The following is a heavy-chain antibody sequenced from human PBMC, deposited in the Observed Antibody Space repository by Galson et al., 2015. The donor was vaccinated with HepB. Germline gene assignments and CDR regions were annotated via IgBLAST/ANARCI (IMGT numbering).Heavy chain of an antibody. CDR3: VRIGPAAVDS. CDR1: GFSLNSREPR. V-gene: IGHV2-70*04. CDR2: IEWDNKK. Sequence: KPTQTLTLTCTFSGFSLNSREPRVSWIRQPPGKALEWLARIEWDNKKFYSASLKTRLTISKDTSKNQVVLTLTNVDPVDTATYYCVRIGPAAVDSWGLGTLVTVSS. J-gene: IGHJ5*02. D-gene: IGHD6-13*01.